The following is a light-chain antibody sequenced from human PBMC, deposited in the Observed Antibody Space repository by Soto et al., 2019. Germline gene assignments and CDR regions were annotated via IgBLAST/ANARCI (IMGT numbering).Light chain of an antibody. Sequence: QSALTQPASVCGSPGQSITISCTGTSSDVGGYIYVSWHQQHPGTAPKLMIYDVSNRPSGVSHRFSGSKSGNTASLTISGLQAEDEADYYCSSFTSSNTLVFGGGTKLTVL. V-gene: IGLV2-14*01. CDR3: SSFTSSNTLV. CDR2: DVS. CDR1: SSDVGGYIY. J-gene: IGLJ2*01.